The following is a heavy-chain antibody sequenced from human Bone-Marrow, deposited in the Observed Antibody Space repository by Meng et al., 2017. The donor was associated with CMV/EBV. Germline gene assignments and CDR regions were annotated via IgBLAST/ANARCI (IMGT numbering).Heavy chain of an antibody. CDR1: GFRFSDYY. CDR2: ISSSGSTI. V-gene: IGHV3-11*04. J-gene: IGHJ6*01. Sequence: GESLKISCAASGFRFSDYYMTWIRQAPGKGLEWVSYISSSGSTIYYADSVKGRFTISRDNAKNSLYLQMNSLRAGDTAVYYCAKDIAAANHYGMDVWGQGTTVTVSS. D-gene: IGHD6-13*01. CDR3: AKDIAAANHYGMDV.